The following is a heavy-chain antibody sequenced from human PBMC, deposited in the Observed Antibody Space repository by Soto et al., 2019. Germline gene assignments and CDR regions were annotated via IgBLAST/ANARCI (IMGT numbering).Heavy chain of an antibody. V-gene: IGHV3-72*01. Sequence: EVQLVESGGGLVQPGGSLRLSCAASGFTFSDHYMDWVRQAPGKGLEWVGRTRNKANSYTTEYAASVKGRFTISRDDSKNSLYLQMNILKTEDTAVYYCARCLYGSGSYYNDYWGQGTLVTVSS. D-gene: IGHD3-10*01. J-gene: IGHJ4*02. CDR3: ARCLYGSGSYYNDY. CDR1: GFTFSDHY. CDR2: TRNKANSYTT.